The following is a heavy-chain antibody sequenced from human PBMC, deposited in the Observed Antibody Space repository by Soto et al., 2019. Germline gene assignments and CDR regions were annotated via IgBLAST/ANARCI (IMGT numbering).Heavy chain of an antibody. Sequence: QVQLQQWGAGLLKPSETLSLTCAVYGGSFSGYYWSWIRQPPGKGLEWIGEINYSGSTNYNPSLKSRVTIPIATSKNQFALQLSSVTAADTAVYYCAKVISLWWGQGTVVTVSS. CDR1: GGSFSGYY. V-gene: IGHV4-34*01. J-gene: IGHJ4*02. CDR3: AKVISLW. CDR2: INYSGST.